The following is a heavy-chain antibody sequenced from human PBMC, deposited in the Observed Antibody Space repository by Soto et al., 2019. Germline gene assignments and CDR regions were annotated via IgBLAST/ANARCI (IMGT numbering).Heavy chain of an antibody. V-gene: IGHV4-34*01. D-gene: IGHD1-7*01. Sequence: QVQLQQWGAGLLKPSETLSLTCAVYGGSFIGYYWSWIRQPPGKGLEWIGEINHSGSTNYNPSLKSRVTISVDTSKNQFSLKLSSVTAADTAVYYCARGTSTGTTVGHTYYWGQGTLVTVSS. CDR2: INHSGST. CDR1: GGSFIGYY. CDR3: ARGTSTGTTVGHTYY. J-gene: IGHJ4*02.